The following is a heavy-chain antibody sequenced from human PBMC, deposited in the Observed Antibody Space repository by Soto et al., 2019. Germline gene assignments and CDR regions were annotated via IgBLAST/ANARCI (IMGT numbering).Heavy chain of an antibody. CDR2: ISYDGTNK. Sequence: VQLVESGGGVVQPGRSLRLSCAASGFTFSDYGMHWVRQAPGKGLEWVAVISYDGTNKYYAESVQARFTISRDNSKNTLYLQLNSLRVDDTAVYYCAKSVRYCIGTSCSPEAFDVWGQGTVVTVSS. J-gene: IGHJ3*01. V-gene: IGHV3-30*18. CDR3: AKSVRYCIGTSCSPEAFDV. CDR1: GFTFSDYG. D-gene: IGHD2-2*01.